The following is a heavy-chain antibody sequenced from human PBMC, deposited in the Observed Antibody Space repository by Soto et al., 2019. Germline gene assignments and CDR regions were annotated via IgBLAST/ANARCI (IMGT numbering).Heavy chain of an antibody. CDR3: ARGQTWAHFDY. D-gene: IGHD1-26*01. Sequence: EVQLVESGGGLVQPGGSLRLSYVASGFTISNYAMHWVRQAPGKGLEYVSGISPDGGSTYYANSVRGRFTISTDNSKSTLYLQMGSLRAEDLAVYYCARGQTWAHFDYWGQGTLVTVSS. CDR1: GFTISNYA. J-gene: IGHJ4*02. V-gene: IGHV3-64*01. CDR2: ISPDGGST.